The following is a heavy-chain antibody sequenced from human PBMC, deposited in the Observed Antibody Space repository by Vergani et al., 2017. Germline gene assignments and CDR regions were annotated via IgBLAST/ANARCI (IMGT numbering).Heavy chain of an antibody. CDR3: AKDDFWSGTF. CDR2: ISWNSGSI. V-gene: IGHV3-9*01. Sequence: EVQLVESGGGLVQPGRSLRLSCAASGFTFDDYAMHWVRQAPGKGLEWVSGISWNSGSIGYADSVKGRFTISRDNAKNSLYLQMNSLRAEDTALYYCAKDDFWSGTFWGQGTMVTVS. D-gene: IGHD3-3*01. CDR1: GFTFDDYA. J-gene: IGHJ3*01.